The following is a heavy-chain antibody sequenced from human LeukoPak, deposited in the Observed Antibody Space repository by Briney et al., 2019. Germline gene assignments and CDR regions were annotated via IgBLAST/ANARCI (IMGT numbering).Heavy chain of an antibody. V-gene: IGHV4-39*07. Sequence: PSETLSLTCTVSRGSISSSTSFWGWTRHPPGKGLEWIVRVYYFGNTYYSPSLKGRVTISVDTSKNQFSLNLSSVTAADTAVYYCARGLEYDFWSGNYSDGFDVWDQGTMVTVSS. D-gene: IGHD3/OR15-3a*01. CDR3: ARGLEYDFWSGNYSDGFDV. CDR2: VYYFGNT. CDR1: RGSISSSTSF. J-gene: IGHJ3*01.